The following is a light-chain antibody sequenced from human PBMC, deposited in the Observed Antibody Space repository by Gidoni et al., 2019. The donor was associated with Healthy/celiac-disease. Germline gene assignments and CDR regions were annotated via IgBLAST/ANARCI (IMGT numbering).Light chain of an antibody. CDR3: RQLNSYPYT. Sequence: IQLTQSPSFLSASVGDRVTITCRASQGISSYLAWYQQKPGKAPKLLLYAASTLQSGVPSRFSGSGSGTEFTLTISSLQPEDFATYYCRQLNSYPYTFGQGTKLEIK. J-gene: IGKJ2*01. CDR1: QGISSY. V-gene: IGKV1-9*01. CDR2: AAS.